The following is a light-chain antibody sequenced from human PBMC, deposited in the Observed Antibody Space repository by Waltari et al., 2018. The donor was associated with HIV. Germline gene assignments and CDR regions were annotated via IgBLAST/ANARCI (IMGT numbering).Light chain of an antibody. Sequence: QSVLTQPPSVSAAPGQKVTISCSGSSSNIGHNYVSCYQQLPGTAPKILIYDSNRRPSGIPDRSSGSKSGTSATLGITGLQTGDEADYYCGTWDSSLSAGVFGGGTKLTVL. CDR2: DSN. V-gene: IGLV1-51*01. CDR3: GTWDSSLSAGV. CDR1: SSNIGHNY. J-gene: IGLJ2*01.